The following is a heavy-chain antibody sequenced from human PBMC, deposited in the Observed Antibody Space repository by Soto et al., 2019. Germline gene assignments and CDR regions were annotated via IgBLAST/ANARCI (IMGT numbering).Heavy chain of an antibody. J-gene: IGHJ4*02. Sequence: QITLKESGPTLMKPTQTLTLTCTFSGFSLSTRGVGVAWIRQPPGKALEWLALIFWDDDKWYNLSLKSRLTITEDTSKNQVVIIMTNMDPVDTATYSCAHRPRGYAYYFDFWGQGTLVTVSS. CDR2: IFWDDDK. V-gene: IGHV2-5*02. CDR1: GFSLSTRGVG. CDR3: AHRPRGYAYYFDF. D-gene: IGHD5-12*01.